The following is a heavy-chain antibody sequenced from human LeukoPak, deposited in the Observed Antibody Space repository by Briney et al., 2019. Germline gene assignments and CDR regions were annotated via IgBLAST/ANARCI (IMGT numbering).Heavy chain of an antibody. CDR3: ARDGHSSSSFDF. D-gene: IGHD6-6*01. CDR1: GFIFSSYN. J-gene: IGHJ4*02. Sequence: GGSLRLSCAASGFIFSSYNMNWVRQAPGKGLEWVSSISSSSTYIYYVDSVKGRFTISRDNAKNSLYLQMNSLRAEDTAMYYCARDGHSSSSFDFWGQGTLVTVSS. CDR2: ISSSSTYI. V-gene: IGHV3-21*01.